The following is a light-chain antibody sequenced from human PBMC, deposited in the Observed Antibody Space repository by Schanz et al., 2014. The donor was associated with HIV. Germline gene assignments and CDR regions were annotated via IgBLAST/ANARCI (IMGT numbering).Light chain of an antibody. V-gene: IGLV1-44*01. Sequence: QSVLTQPPSASGTPGQRVTISCSGSSSNIKFNAVNWYQHLPGKGPKLLIYATYNRPSGVPDRFSGSGSDTSASLAISGLQSEDEADYHCAAWDDGLKAWVFGGGTKVTVL. CDR1: SSNIKFNA. CDR3: AAWDDGLKAWV. J-gene: IGLJ3*02. CDR2: ATY.